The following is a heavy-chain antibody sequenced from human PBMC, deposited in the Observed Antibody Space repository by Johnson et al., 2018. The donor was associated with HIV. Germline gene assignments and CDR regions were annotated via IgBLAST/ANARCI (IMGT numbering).Heavy chain of an antibody. CDR2: INWNGAIT. J-gene: IGHJ3*02. Sequence: VQLVESGGGVVRPGGSLRLSCAASGFTFDDYGMTWVRQAPGKGLEWVSRINWNGAITAYADSVKGRFTISRDNAKNSLYLQMNSLRAEDTALYYCARVSTGFTVSGVVILPTGAFDIWGRGTMVTVSS. V-gene: IGHV3-20*04. CDR1: GFTFDDYG. D-gene: IGHD3-3*01. CDR3: ARVSTGFTVSGVVILPTGAFDI.